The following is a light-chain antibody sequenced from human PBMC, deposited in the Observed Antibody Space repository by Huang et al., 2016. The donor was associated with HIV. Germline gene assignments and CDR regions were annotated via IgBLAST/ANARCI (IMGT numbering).Light chain of an antibody. Sequence: EIVLTQSPGTLSVSPGERATISCRASQSVDSAHLAWYQKTPGQAPRLLSYGTSSRAPGIPERFSGSGSGTDFTLSITRLEPEDFVVYYCQQYGTSPYNFGQGTKLEIK. J-gene: IGKJ2*01. CDR2: GTS. CDR3: QQYGTSPYN. V-gene: IGKV3-20*01. CDR1: QSVDSAH.